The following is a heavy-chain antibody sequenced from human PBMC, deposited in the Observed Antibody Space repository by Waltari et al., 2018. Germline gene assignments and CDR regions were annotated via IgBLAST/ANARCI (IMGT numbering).Heavy chain of an antibody. Sequence: QVQLQESGPGLVKPSETLSLTCTVSGDSINTNYWNWIRQPPGKELEWIGYIAYNGRTNYNPSLKSRVTISVDTSKTQFSLKLSSVTAADTAVYFCARSYDFWSGYPLDYWGQGTLVTVSS. J-gene: IGHJ4*02. CDR3: ARSYDFWSGYPLDY. CDR2: IAYNGRT. D-gene: IGHD3-3*01. CDR1: GDSINTNY. V-gene: IGHV4-59*01.